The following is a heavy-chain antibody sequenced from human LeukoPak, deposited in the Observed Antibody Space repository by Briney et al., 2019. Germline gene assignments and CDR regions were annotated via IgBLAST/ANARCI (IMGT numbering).Heavy chain of an antibody. CDR3: VKDTSGQWLDYGAFDI. J-gene: IGHJ3*02. V-gene: IGHV3-23*01. Sequence: GGSLRLSCAASGFTFSNYAMSWVRQAPGKGLEWVSAISGSGGSTYYTDSVRGRFTISRDNSKNTLYLQMNSLRAEDTAVYYCVKDTSGQWLDYGAFDIWGQGTMVTVSS. CDR1: GFTFSNYA. CDR2: ISGSGGST. D-gene: IGHD6-19*01.